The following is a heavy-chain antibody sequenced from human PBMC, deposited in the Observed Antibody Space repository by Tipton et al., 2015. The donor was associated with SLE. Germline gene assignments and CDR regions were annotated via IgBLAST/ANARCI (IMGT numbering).Heavy chain of an antibody. D-gene: IGHD3-10*01. J-gene: IGHJ3*02. CDR2: IYYSGST. CDR1: GFTVSSNY. CDR3: ASDSGDAFDI. V-gene: IGHV4-59*02. Sequence: LRLSCAASGFTVSSNYMSWVRQPPGKGLEWIGYIYYSGSTNYNPSLKSRVTISVDTSKNQFSLKLSSVTAADTAVYYCASDSGDAFDIWGQGTMVTVSS.